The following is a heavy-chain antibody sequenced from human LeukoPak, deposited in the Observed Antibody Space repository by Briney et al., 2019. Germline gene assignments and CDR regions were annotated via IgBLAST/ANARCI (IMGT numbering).Heavy chain of an antibody. V-gene: IGHV3-30*02. CDR3: ARDWLNYFDY. CDR2: IRYDGSNK. D-gene: IGHD5-12*01. J-gene: IGHJ4*02. Sequence: VAFIRYDGSNKYYADSVKGRFTISRDNSRNTLYLQMNSLRAEDTAVYYCARDWLNYFDYWGQGTLVTVSS.